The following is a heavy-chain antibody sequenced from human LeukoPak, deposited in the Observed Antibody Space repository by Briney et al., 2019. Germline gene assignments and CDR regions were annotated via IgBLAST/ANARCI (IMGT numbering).Heavy chain of an antibody. CDR3: ARGVVGASYYFDY. CDR1: DGSISSGDYY. D-gene: IGHD1-26*01. V-gene: IGHV4-30-4*08. CDR2: IYHSGST. Sequence: SETLSLTCTVSDGSISSGDYYWNWIRQPPGKGLEWIGYIYHSGSTYYNPSLKSRVTISVDRSKNQFPLKLSSVTAADTAVYYCARGVVGASYYFDYWGQGTLVTVSS. J-gene: IGHJ4*02.